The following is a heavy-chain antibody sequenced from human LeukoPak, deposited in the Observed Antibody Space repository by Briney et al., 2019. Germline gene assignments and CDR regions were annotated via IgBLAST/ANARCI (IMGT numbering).Heavy chain of an antibody. V-gene: IGHV3-23*01. CDR2: ISGSSGST. Sequence: PGGSLRLSCAASGFTFSSYAMSWVRQAPGKGLEWVSAISGSSGSTYYADSVKGRFTISRDNSKNTLYLQMNSLRAEDTAVYYCAKSGSYHWYFDLWGRGTLVTVSS. CDR3: AKSGSYHWYFDL. D-gene: IGHD1-26*01. J-gene: IGHJ2*01. CDR1: GFTFSSYA.